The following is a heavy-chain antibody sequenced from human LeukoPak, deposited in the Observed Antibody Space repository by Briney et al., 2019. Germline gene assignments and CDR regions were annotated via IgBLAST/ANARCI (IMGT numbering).Heavy chain of an antibody. V-gene: IGHV1-2*04. J-gene: IGHJ3*02. CDR1: GYTFTGYY. CDR2: INPNSGGT. CDR3: ARDHYDVLTGYAYNAFDI. Sequence: ASVKVSCKASGYTFTGYYMHWVRQAPGQGLEWMGWINPNSGGTNYAQKFQGWVTMTRDTSISTAYMELSRLRSDDTAVYYCARDHYDVLTGYAYNAFDIWGQGTMVAVSS. D-gene: IGHD3-9*01.